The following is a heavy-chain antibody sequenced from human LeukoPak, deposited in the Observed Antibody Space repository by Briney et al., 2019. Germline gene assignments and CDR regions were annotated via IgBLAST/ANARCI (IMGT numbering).Heavy chain of an antibody. CDR3: ARVWGWLVLRYYFDY. D-gene: IGHD6-19*01. V-gene: IGHV1-18*01. J-gene: IGHJ4*02. CDR1: GYTFTSYG. Sequence: GASVKVSCKASGYTFTSYGISWVRQAPGQGLEWMGWISAYNGNTNYAQKLQGRVTMTTDTSTSTAYMELRSLGSDDTAVYYCARVWGWLVLRYYFDYWGQGTLVTVSS. CDR2: ISAYNGNT.